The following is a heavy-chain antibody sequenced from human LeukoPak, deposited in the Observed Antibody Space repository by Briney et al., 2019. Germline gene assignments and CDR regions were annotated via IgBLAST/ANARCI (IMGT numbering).Heavy chain of an antibody. CDR1: GYSFTSYW. J-gene: IGHJ5*02. CDR3: ARRGFWSGYYESWFDP. Sequence: GESLKISCKGSGYSFTSYWIGWVRQMPGKGLEWMGIIYPGDSDTRYSPSFQGQVTISADKSISTAYLQWSSLKASDTAMYYCARRGFWSGYYESWFDPWGQGTLVTVSS. D-gene: IGHD3-3*01. CDR2: IYPGDSDT. V-gene: IGHV5-51*01.